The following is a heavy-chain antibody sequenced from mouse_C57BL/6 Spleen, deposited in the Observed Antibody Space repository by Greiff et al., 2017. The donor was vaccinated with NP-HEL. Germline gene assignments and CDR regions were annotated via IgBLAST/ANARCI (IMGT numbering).Heavy chain of an antibody. D-gene: IGHD4-1*01. Sequence: VKLVESGAELVRPGASVTLSCKASGYTFTDYEMHWVKQTPVHGLEWIGAIDPETGGTAYNQKFKGKAILTADKSSSTAYMELRSLTSEDSAVYYCTRTRPGAWFAYWGQGTLVTVSA. J-gene: IGHJ3*01. CDR2: IDPETGGT. CDR3: TRTRPGAWFAY. V-gene: IGHV1-15*01. CDR1: GYTFTDYE.